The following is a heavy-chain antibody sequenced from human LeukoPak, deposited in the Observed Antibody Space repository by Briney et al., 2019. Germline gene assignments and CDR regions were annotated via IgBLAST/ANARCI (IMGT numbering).Heavy chain of an antibody. CDR2: IYSGGST. CDR1: GFTVSSNY. CDR3: AREHYYDSSGSIDY. Sequence: GGSLRLSCAASGFTVSSNYMSWVRQAPGKGLEWVSVIYSGGSTYYADSVKGRFTISRDNSKNTLYLQMNSLRAEDTAVYYCAREHYYDSSGSIDYWGQGTLVTVSS. D-gene: IGHD3-22*01. J-gene: IGHJ4*02. V-gene: IGHV3-66*01.